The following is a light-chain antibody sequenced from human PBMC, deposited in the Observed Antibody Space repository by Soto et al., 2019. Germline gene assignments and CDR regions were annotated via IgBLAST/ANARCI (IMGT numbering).Light chain of an antibody. CDR3: QQSYSTPYIT. CDR2: GAS. V-gene: IGKV3-20*01. Sequence: EVVLTQSPCTLSLSPGERAPLSCMASQSIGSSYLAWYQQQPGQAPRLLIYGASSRATGIPDRFSGSGSGTDFTLTISRMEPEDFAVYYCQQSYSTPYITFGPGTKVD. CDR1: QSIGSSY. J-gene: IGKJ3*01.